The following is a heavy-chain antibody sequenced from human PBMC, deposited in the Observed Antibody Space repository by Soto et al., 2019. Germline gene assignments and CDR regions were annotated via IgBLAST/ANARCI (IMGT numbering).Heavy chain of an antibody. CDR2: ITSRSSDI. CDR1: GFTFSSYN. Sequence: RLSCAASGFTFSSYNMNWVRQAPGKGLEWVSSITSRSSDIYYADSVKGRFTISRDNAKNSVYLQMNSLRAEDTAVYYCASEDVVVPAAIRRGYYYGMDVWGQGTTVTVSS. CDR3: ASEDVVVPAAIRRGYYYGMDV. V-gene: IGHV3-21*01. D-gene: IGHD2-2*01. J-gene: IGHJ6*02.